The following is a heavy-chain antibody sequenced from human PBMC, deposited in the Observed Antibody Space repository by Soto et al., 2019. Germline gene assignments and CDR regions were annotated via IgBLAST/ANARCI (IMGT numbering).Heavy chain of an antibody. J-gene: IGHJ4*02. V-gene: IGHV1-69*01. CDR1: GGTFSSYA. CDR2: IIPIFGTA. Sequence: QVQLVQSGAEVKKPGSSVKVSCKASGGTFSSYAISWVRQAPGQGLEWMGGIIPIFGTANYAQKFQGRVTITADESTSTADMELSSLRSEDTAVYYCARDLASAVAGNGVEDYWGQGTLVTVSS. D-gene: IGHD6-19*01. CDR3: ARDLASAVAGNGVEDY.